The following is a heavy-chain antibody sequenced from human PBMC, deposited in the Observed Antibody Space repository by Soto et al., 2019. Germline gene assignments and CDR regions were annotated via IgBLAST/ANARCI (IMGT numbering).Heavy chain of an antibody. Sequence: EVQLVESGGGLVQPGGSLRLSCAASGFTFSSYWMSWVRQAPGKGLEWVANIKQDGSEKYYVDSVKGRFTISRDNAKNSLYLKMHSLRAEDTAVYYCATGLMITFGGVIDSWGQGTLVTVSS. CDR3: ATGLMITFGGVIDS. CDR2: IKQDGSEK. J-gene: IGHJ4*02. CDR1: GFTFSSYW. D-gene: IGHD3-16*02. V-gene: IGHV3-7*01.